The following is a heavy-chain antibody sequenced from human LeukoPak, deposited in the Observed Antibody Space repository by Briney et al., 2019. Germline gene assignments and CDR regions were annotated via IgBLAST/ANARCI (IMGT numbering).Heavy chain of an antibody. J-gene: IGHJ4*02. V-gene: IGHV1-58*02. D-gene: IGHD3-10*01. CDR1: GLTFTSSA. Sequence: SVKVSCKAYGLTFTSSAMQWLRQARGQRLEWIGWIVVGSGNTNYAQKFQERVTITRDMSTSTAYMELSSLRSEDTAVYYCAASGDDYYGSGRFDYWGQGTLVTVSS. CDR3: AASGDDYYGSGRFDY. CDR2: IVVGSGNT.